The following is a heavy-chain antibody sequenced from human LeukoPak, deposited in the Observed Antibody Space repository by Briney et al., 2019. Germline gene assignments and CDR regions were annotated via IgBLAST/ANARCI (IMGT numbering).Heavy chain of an antibody. CDR3: ARHPGRYSSSWGFDY. CDR2: IYYSGST. D-gene: IGHD6-13*01. V-gene: IGHV4-59*08. J-gene: IGHJ4*02. Sequence: SETLSLTCTVSGGSISSYYWSWIRQPPGKGLEWIGYIYYSGSTNYNPSLKSRVTISVDTSKNQFSLKLSSVTAADTAVYYCARHPGRYSSSWGFDYWGQGTLVTVSS. CDR1: GGSISSYY.